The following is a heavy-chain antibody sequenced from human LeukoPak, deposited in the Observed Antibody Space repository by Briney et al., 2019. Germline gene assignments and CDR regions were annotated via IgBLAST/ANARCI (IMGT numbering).Heavy chain of an antibody. V-gene: IGHV4-34*01. J-gene: IGHJ6*02. CDR1: VGSFSGYY. Sequence: SETLSLTCAVYVGSFSGYYWSWIRQPPGKGLEWIGEINHSGSTNYNSSLKSRVTISVDTSKNQFSLKLSSVTAADTAVYYCAREDRLWSSDYYGMDVWGQGTTVTVSS. CDR3: AREDRLWSSDYYGMDV. CDR2: INHSGST. D-gene: IGHD5-18*01.